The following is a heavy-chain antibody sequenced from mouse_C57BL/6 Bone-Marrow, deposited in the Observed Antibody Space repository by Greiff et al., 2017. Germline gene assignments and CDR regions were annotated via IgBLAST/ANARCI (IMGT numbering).Heavy chain of an antibody. CDR2: IYPRSGNT. D-gene: IGHD2-4*01. CDR1: GYTFTSYG. V-gene: IGHV1-81*01. J-gene: IGHJ3*01. Sequence: VQLQESGAELARPGASVKLSCKASGYTFTSYGISWVKQRTGQGLEWIGEIYPRSGNTYYNEKFKGKATLTADKSSSTAYMELRSLTSEDSAVXFGARDDNDYTWFAYWGQGTLVTVSA. CDR3: ARDDNDYTWFAY.